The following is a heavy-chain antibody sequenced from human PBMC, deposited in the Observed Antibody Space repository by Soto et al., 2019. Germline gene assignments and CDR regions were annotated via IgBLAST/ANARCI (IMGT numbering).Heavy chain of an antibody. J-gene: IGHJ4*02. V-gene: IGHV3-23*01. D-gene: IGHD3-10*02. Sequence: GGSLRLSCAASGFTFSSYAMSWVRQAPGKGLEWVSAISGSGGSTYYADSVKGRFTISRDNSKNTLYLQMNSLRAEDTAVYYCAKDPNPNVRRPSEFDYWGQGTLVTVSS. CDR3: AKDPNPNVRRPSEFDY. CDR2: ISGSGGST. CDR1: GFTFSSYA.